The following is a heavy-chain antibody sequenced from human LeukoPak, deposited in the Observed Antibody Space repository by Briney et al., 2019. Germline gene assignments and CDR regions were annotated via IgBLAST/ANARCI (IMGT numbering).Heavy chain of an antibody. CDR3: YFAGY. CDR2: IYYTGST. D-gene: IGHD3-9*01. J-gene: IGHJ4*02. V-gene: IGHV4-59*04. CDR1: GGSISSYY. Sequence: SETLSLTCTVSGGSISSYYWSWIRQPPGKGLQWIENIYYTGSTYYNPSLKSRITISIDTSKNQFSLKLTSVTAADTAVYYCYFAGYWGQGTLVTVSS.